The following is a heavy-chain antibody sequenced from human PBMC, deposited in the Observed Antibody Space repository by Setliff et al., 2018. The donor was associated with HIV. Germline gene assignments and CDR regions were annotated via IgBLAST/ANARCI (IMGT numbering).Heavy chain of an antibody. CDR1: FTFSTYA. D-gene: IGHD1-26*01. Sequence: PGGSLRLSWGGFTFSTYAIHWVRQAPGKGLEWVAIISYDGSYKFYADSVRGRFTIPRDNSKNTLYLQMNSLRAEDTAVYYCAKDREVGANYLHYFDFWGQGTLVTVSS. CDR2: ISYDGSYK. V-gene: IGHV3-30*04. CDR3: AKDREVGANYLHYFDF. J-gene: IGHJ4*02.